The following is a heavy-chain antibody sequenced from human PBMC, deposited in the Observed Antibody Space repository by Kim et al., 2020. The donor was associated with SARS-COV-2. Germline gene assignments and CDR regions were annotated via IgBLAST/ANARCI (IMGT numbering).Heavy chain of an antibody. CDR1: GFIFSSFA. Sequence: GGSLRLSCAASGFIFSSFAMSWVRQAPGKGLEWVSTISGSGGSTYYADSVKGRFTISRDNSKNTLSLQMNSLRAEDTAVYYCAKTVLTGYYIHFDYWGQGTLVTVSS. CDR3: AKTVLTGYYIHFDY. V-gene: IGHV3-23*01. D-gene: IGHD3-9*01. J-gene: IGHJ4*02. CDR2: ISGSGGST.